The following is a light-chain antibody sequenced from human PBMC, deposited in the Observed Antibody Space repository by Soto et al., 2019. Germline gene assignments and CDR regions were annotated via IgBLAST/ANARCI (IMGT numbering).Light chain of an antibody. V-gene: IGKV1-27*01. CDR2: AAS. Sequence: DIQMTQSPSSLSASVGDRVTITCRASQGISNYLAWYQQKPGKVPKLLIYAASTLQSGVPSRFSGSGSGTDFTLTISSLQPEDVANYYCQTYNSGTFGQGTKVEIK. CDR1: QGISNY. J-gene: IGKJ1*01. CDR3: QTYNSGT.